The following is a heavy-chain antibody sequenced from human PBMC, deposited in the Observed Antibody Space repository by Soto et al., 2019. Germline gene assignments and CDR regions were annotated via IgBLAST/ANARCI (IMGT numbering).Heavy chain of an antibody. Sequence: GGSLRLSCVASEFSFSTYNMNWVRQAPGKGLEWVSFISSTSSHIHYADSVKGRFTISRDNAKNSLYLQMNSLRAEDTAVYYCARDSAADGYYGMDVWGQGTTVTVSS. CDR1: EFSFSTYN. J-gene: IGHJ6*02. CDR2: ISSTSSHI. D-gene: IGHD6-13*01. CDR3: ARDSAADGYYGMDV. V-gene: IGHV3-21*01.